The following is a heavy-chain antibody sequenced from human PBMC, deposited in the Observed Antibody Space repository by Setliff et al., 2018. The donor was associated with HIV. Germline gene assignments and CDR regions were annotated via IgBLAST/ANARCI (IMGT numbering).Heavy chain of an antibody. V-gene: IGHV4-31*03. J-gene: IGHJ4*02. CDR1: NGSISSGGYF. D-gene: IGHD6-13*01. CDR2: IYYSGST. Sequence: NPSETLSLTCSVSNGSISSGGYFWSWIRQHPGKGLEWIGYIYYSGSTFYNPSLKSRAAISIDTSKNQFFLKLKSVTVADTAVYYCAREPDKIAAADSWGQGTLVTVSS. CDR3: AREPDKIAAADS.